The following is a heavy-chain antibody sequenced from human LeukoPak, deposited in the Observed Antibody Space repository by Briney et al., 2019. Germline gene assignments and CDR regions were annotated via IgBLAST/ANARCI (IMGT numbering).Heavy chain of an antibody. J-gene: IGHJ4*02. V-gene: IGHV4-59*08. CDR1: GCSISSYY. D-gene: IGHD1-26*01. Sequence: SETLSLTCTVSGCSISSYYWSWIRQPPGKGLEWIGYIYYSGSTNYNPSLKSRVTISVDTSKNQFSLKLSSVTAADTAVYYCARLFVGATEAFDYWGQGTLVTVSS. CDR3: ARLFVGATEAFDY. CDR2: IYYSGST.